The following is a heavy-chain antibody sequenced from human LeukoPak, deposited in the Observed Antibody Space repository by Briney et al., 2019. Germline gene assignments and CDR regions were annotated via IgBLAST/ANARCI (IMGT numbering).Heavy chain of an antibody. V-gene: IGHV3-48*03. CDR2: ISSSGSTI. J-gene: IGHJ4*02. Sequence: PGGSLRLSCAASGFTFSSYEMNWVRQAPGKGLEWVSYISSSGSTIYYADPVKGRFTISRDNAKNSLYLQMNSLRAEDTAVYYCATMGDSSGYYYFDYWGQGTLVTVSS. CDR1: GFTFSSYE. CDR3: ATMGDSSGYYYFDY. D-gene: IGHD3-22*01.